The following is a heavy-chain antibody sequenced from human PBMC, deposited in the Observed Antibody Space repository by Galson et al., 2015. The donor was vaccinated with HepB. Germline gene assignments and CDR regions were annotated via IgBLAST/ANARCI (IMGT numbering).Heavy chain of an antibody. Sequence: SLRLSCAASGFTFSSYSMNWVRQAPGKGLEWVSSISSSSSYIYYADSVKGRFTISRDNAKNSLYLQMNSLRAEDTAVYYCAREKWVAVAGTEVGVDYWGQGTLVTVSS. CDR1: GFTFSSYS. D-gene: IGHD6-19*01. CDR3: AREKWVAVAGTEVGVDY. J-gene: IGHJ4*02. CDR2: ISSSSSYI. V-gene: IGHV3-21*01.